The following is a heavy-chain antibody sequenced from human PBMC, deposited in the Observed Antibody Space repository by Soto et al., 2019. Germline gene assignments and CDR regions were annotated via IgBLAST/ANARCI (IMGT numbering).Heavy chain of an antibody. D-gene: IGHD3-9*01. V-gene: IGHV4-59*08. CDR1: GGSISSYY. CDR2: IYYSGST. CDR3: ARHYDMDWFDP. Sequence: SETLSLTCTVSGGSISSYYWSWIRQPPGKGLEWIGYIYYSGSTNYNPSLKSRVTISVDTSKNQFSLKLSSVTAADTAVYYCARHYDMDWFDPWGQGTLVTSPQ. J-gene: IGHJ5*02.